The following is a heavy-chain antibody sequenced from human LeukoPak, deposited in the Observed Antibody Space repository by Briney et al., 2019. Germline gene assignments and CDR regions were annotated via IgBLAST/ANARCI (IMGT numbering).Heavy chain of an antibody. CDR3: ARNQEGFDY. J-gene: IGHJ4*02. Sequence: ASVKVSCKASGYTFTNNYLHWVRQAPGQGLEWMGMIYPRDGSTSYAQNFQGRVTVTRDTSTTTVHMELRGLRSEDTAVYYCARNQEGFDYWGQGTVVTVSS. CDR2: IYPRDGST. CDR1: GYTFTNNY. V-gene: IGHV1-46*01.